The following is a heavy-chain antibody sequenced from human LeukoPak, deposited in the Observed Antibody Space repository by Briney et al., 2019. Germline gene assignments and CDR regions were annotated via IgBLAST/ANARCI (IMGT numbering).Heavy chain of an antibody. Sequence: ASVKVSCKASGYTFSGYYMHWVRQAPGQGLEWMGWINPNSGGTNYAQKFQGRVTMTRDTSISTAYMELSRLRSDDTAVYYCASGGVGYCSGGSCYSSLWGFDYWGQETLVTVSS. CDR3: ASGGVGYCSGGSCYSSLWGFDY. V-gene: IGHV1-2*02. D-gene: IGHD2-15*01. CDR1: GYTFSGYY. CDR2: INPNSGGT. J-gene: IGHJ4*02.